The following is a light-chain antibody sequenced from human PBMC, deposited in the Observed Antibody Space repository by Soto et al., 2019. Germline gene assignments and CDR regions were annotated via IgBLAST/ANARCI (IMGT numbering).Light chain of an antibody. J-gene: IGLJ1*01. CDR1: SSDVGSYNL. CDR3: CSYAGSNTYV. CDR2: GVT. Sequence: QSALTQPASVSGSPGQSITISCTGTSSDVGSYNLVSWYQQHPGKAPKFMIYGVTKRPSGVSYRFSGSKSGNTASLTISGLQAEDEADYYCCSYAGSNTYVFGTGTKVTVL. V-gene: IGLV2-23*02.